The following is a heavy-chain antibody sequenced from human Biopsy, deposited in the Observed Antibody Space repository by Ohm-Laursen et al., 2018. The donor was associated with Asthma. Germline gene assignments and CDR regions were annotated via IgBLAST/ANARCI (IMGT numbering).Heavy chain of an antibody. CDR2: ISYDGNHK. CDR1: GFIFSDYG. Sequence: SLRLSCTASGFIFSDYGMHWVRQAPGKGLEWVAVISYDGNHKFYEDSVKGRFTISRDNSKNTLYLQMNSLRTEDTAVYYCAKRRGYSGHDNDYWGQGTLVIVSS. CDR3: AKRRGYSGHDNDY. D-gene: IGHD5-12*01. V-gene: IGHV3-30*18. J-gene: IGHJ4*02.